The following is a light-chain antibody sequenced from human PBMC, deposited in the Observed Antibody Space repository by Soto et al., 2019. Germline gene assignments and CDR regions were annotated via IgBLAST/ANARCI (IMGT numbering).Light chain of an antibody. CDR3: QQRSKWPT. Sequence: EIVLTQSPATLSLSPGERATLSCRASQSVSRYLAWYQQKPGQAPRLLIYDASNRATGIPARFSGSGSETDFTLAISSLEPEDFAVYFCQQRSKWPTFGQGTKLEIK. CDR1: QSVSRY. J-gene: IGKJ2*01. V-gene: IGKV3-11*01. CDR2: DAS.